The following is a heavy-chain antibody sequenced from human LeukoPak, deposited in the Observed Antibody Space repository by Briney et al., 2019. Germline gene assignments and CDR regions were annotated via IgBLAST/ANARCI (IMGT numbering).Heavy chain of an antibody. J-gene: IGHJ5*02. D-gene: IGHD6-13*01. V-gene: IGHV4-59*01. CDR3: ARDGAAVGTS. Sequence: SETLSLTCTVSGVSISSYYWSWIRQPPGKGLDWIGYIYYSGSTNYNPSLKSRVTISVDTSKNQFSLKLSSVTAADTAVYYFARDGAAVGTSWGQGTLVTVSS. CDR2: IYYSGST. CDR1: GVSISSYY.